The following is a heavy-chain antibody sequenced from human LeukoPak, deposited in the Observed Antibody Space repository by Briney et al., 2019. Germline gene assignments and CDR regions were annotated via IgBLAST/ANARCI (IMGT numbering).Heavy chain of an antibody. CDR1: GFTFNSYA. V-gene: IGHV3-30-3*01. J-gene: IGHJ4*02. D-gene: IGHD7-27*01. Sequence: GRSLRLSCAASGFTFNSYAMHWVRQAPGKGLEWVAVISYDGSNKYYADSVKGRFTISRDNSKNTLYLQMNSLRAEDTAVYYCARDPEITGVPNFDYWGQGTLVTVSS. CDR3: ARDPEITGVPNFDY. CDR2: ISYDGSNK.